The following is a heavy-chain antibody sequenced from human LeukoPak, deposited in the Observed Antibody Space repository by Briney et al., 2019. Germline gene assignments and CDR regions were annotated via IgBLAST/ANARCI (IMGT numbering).Heavy chain of an antibody. CDR3: AKDRYSYAFEYSDS. CDR2: ISNDGSKK. D-gene: IGHD5-18*01. J-gene: IGHJ4*02. V-gene: IGHV3-30*18. Sequence: PGGSLRLSCAASGFTFSSYGMHWVRQAPGKGLEWVAVISNDGSKKYYADSVKGRFTISRDNSKNTLPLQVSSLRAEDTAVYYCAKDRYSYAFEYSDSWGQGTLVTVSS. CDR1: GFTFSSYG.